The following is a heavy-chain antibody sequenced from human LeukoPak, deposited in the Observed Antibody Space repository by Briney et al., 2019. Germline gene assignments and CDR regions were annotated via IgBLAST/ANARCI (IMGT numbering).Heavy chain of an antibody. CDR1: GYTFTGYY. J-gene: IGHJ4*02. D-gene: IGHD3-16*02. Sequence: ASMKVSCKASGYTFTGYYMHWVRQAPGQGLEWMGWINPNSGGTNYAQKFQGRVTMTRDTSISTAYMELSRLRSDDTAVYYCARDNRGYDYVWGSYLDYWGQGTLVTVSS. CDR3: ARDNRGYDYVWGSYLDY. V-gene: IGHV1-2*02. CDR2: INPNSGGT.